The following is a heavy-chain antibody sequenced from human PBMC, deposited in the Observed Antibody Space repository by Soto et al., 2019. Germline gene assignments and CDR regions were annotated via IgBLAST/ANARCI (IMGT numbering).Heavy chain of an antibody. J-gene: IGHJ4*02. V-gene: IGHV1-69*01. CDR2: IIPIFGTA. Sequence: QVQLVQSGAEVKKPGSSVKVSCKVSGGTFSTYVLSWVRQAPGQGLEWMGGIIPIFGTANYAQEFQGRVMITADESTDTAYMELSSLKSEDTAVYYCAGGIAAAGTSDYWGQGTLVTVSS. CDR3: AGGIAAAGTSDY. CDR1: GGTFSTYV. D-gene: IGHD6-13*01.